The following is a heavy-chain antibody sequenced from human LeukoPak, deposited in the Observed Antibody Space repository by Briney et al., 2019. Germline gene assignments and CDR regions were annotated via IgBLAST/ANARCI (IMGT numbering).Heavy chain of an antibody. Sequence: GGSLRLSCAASGFTVSSNYMSWVRQAPGKGLEWVSVIYSGGSTYYADSVKGRFAISRDNSKNTLYLQMNSLRAEDTAVYYCARDGGATPFDYWGQGTLVTVSS. CDR1: GFTVSSNY. V-gene: IGHV3-66*01. D-gene: IGHD1-26*01. J-gene: IGHJ4*02. CDR3: ARDGGATPFDY. CDR2: IYSGGST.